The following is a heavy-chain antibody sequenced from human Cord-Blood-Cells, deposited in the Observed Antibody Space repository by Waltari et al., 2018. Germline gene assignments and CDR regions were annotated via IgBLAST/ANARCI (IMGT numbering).Heavy chain of an antibody. Sequence: QVQLVQSGAEVKKPGSSVKVSCKASGGTFSSYAISWVRQAPGQGLEWMGGVFPIFVTANYAQKFQGRVTITADKSTSTAYMELSSLRSEDTAVYYCARVLTGDRRGAFDIWGQGTMVTVSS. V-gene: IGHV1-69*06. CDR1: GGTFSSYA. J-gene: IGHJ3*02. CDR3: ARVLTGDRRGAFDI. D-gene: IGHD7-27*01. CDR2: VFPIFVTA.